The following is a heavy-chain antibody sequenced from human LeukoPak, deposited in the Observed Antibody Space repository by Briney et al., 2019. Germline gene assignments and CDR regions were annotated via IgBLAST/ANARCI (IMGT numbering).Heavy chain of an antibody. CDR2: IYYSGST. V-gene: IGHV4-39*01. J-gene: IGHJ4*02. CDR1: GGSISSSSYY. D-gene: IGHD5-18*01. CDR3: ARVGISRYSFDY. Sequence: SETLSLTCTVSGGSISSSSYYWGWIRQPPGKGLEWIGSIYYSGSTYYNPSLKSRVTISVDTSKNQFSLKLSSVTAADTAVYYCARVGISRYSFDYWGQGTLVTVSS.